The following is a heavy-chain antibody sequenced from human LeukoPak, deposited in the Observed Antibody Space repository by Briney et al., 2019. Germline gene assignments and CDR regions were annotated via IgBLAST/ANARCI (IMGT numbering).Heavy chain of an antibody. Sequence: QPGGSLRLSCAASGCTFSSYWMHWVRQSPGKGPVWVSRIKTDGSSTNYADSVKGRFTISRDNAKNTLYLQMNSLRADDMAVYYCARGRAILGVAPDYWGQGTLVTVSS. CDR1: GCTFSSYW. CDR3: ARGRAILGVAPDY. J-gene: IGHJ4*02. D-gene: IGHD3-3*01. CDR2: IKTDGSST. V-gene: IGHV3-74*01.